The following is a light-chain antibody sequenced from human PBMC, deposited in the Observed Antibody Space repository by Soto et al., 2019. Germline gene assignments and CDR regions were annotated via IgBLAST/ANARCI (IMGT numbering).Light chain of an antibody. CDR1: QTINTY. CDR3: QQSYSTPLT. CDR2: AAS. V-gene: IGKV1-39*01. J-gene: IGKJ4*01. Sequence: DIQMTQSPSSLSASVGDRVTITCRASQTINTYLNWYQQKPGKAPNLLISAASTLQSGVPSRFSGSGSVTDFTLTISSLQPEDFATYFCQQSYSTPLTFGGGTTIEIK.